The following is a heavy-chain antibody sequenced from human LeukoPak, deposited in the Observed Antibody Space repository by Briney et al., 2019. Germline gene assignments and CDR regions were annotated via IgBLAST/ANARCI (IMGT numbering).Heavy chain of an antibody. J-gene: IGHJ3*02. CDR2: IIPIFGIA. V-gene: IGHV1-69*04. CDR1: GGIFSSYA. Sequence: SVKVSCKASGGIFSSYAISWVRQAPGQGLEWMGRIIPIFGIANYTQKFQGRVTITANKSTSTAYMELSSLRSEDTAVYYSARGWGSGAFDIWGQGTMVTVSS. CDR3: ARGWGSGAFDI. D-gene: IGHD3-16*01.